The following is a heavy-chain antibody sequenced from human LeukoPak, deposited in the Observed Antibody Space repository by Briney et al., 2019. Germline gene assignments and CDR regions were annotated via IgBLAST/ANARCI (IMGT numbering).Heavy chain of an antibody. J-gene: IGHJ5*02. V-gene: IGHV4-59*13. D-gene: IGHD6-13*01. CDR3: VRKIAAGSLTP. CDR2: TYSTGST. Sequence: SETLSLTCSVSNGFISGYYWTWIRQPPGKRLEWLGYTYSTGSTNYNPSLKSRIAISVDTSKNQFYLNLTSVSAADTAVYFCVRKIAAGSLTPWGQGTLVTVSS. CDR1: NGFISGYY.